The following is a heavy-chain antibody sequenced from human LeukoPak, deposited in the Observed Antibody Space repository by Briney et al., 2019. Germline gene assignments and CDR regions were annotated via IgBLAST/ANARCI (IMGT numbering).Heavy chain of an antibody. J-gene: IGHJ4*02. CDR2: IYYSGST. D-gene: IGHD3-22*01. CDR3: ARHSYYDSSGYYSPITS. Sequence: PSETLSLTCTVSGGSISSSSYYWGWIRQPPGKGLEWIGSIYYSGSTYYNPALKSRVTISVDTSKNQFYLKLSSVSAADAAVYYCARHSYYDSSGYYSPITSWGQGALVTVSS. CDR1: GGSISSSSYY. V-gene: IGHV4-39*01.